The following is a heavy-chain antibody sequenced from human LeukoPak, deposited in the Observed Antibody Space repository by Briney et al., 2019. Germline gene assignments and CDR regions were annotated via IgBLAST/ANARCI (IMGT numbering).Heavy chain of an antibody. V-gene: IGHV3-33*01. J-gene: IGHJ4*02. CDR1: GFTFSRYG. CDR3: ARDFRGGGYFDY. Sequence: GRSLRLSCAASGFTFSRYGMHWVRQAPGKGLEWVAVIWYDGSNKYYADSVKGRFTISRDNSKNALYLQMNSLRAEDTAVYYCARDFRGGGYFDYWGQGTLVTVSS. D-gene: IGHD3-10*01. CDR2: IWYDGSNK.